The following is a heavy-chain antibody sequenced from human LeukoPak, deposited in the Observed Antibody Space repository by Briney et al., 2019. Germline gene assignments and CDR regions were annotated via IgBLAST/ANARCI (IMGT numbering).Heavy chain of an antibody. CDR2: ISGNGRDT. V-gene: IGHV3-23*01. J-gene: IGHJ4*02. CDR1: GFTFSSYG. D-gene: IGHD2-2*01. CDR3: ARAAAVCSSTSCYGHY. Sequence: GGSLRLSCAASGFTFSSYGMHWVRQARGKGLEWVSAISGNGRDTYYTDSVKGRFTISRDNSKSTLYLQMHSLRAEDTAIYYCARAAAVCSSTSCYGHYWGQGTLVTVSS.